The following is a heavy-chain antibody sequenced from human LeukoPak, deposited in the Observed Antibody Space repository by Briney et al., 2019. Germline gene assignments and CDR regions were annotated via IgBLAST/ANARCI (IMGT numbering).Heavy chain of an antibody. D-gene: IGHD2-2*01. CDR2: ISAYNGNT. J-gene: IGHJ3*02. CDR3: ARELYQLLSSPRHDAFDI. V-gene: IGHV1-18*01. Sequence: ASVKISCKASGYTFTSYGISWVRQAPGQGLEWMGWISAYNGNTNYAQKLQGRVTMTTDTSTSTAYMELRSLRSDDTAVYYCARELYQLLSSPRHDAFDIWGQGTMVTVSS. CDR1: GYTFTSYG.